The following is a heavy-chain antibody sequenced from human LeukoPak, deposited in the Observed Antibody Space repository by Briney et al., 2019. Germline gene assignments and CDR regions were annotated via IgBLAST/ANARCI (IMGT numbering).Heavy chain of an antibody. CDR1: GFTSSSYW. D-gene: IGHD3-10*01. V-gene: IGHV3-74*01. J-gene: IGHJ5*02. Sequence: GGSLRLSCAASGFTSSSYWMHWVRQAPGKGLVWVSRISGDGTARNYADSVKGRFTISRDNAKNTVDLQMNSLRGEDTAVYYCVRGRGSYGWFDPWGQGTLVTVSS. CDR2: ISGDGTAR. CDR3: VRGRGSYGWFDP.